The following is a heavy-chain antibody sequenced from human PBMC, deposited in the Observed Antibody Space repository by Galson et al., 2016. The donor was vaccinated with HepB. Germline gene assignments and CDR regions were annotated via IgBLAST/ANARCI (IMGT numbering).Heavy chain of an antibody. Sequence: SVKVSCKASGYTFTSYGIGWVRQAPGQGLEWMGWISAYNAYRDYPQKLQGRVTMTTDKSTKTAYMELRSLTYDDTAVYYCTGQQLAENWFDPWGQGTLVTVSS. V-gene: IGHV1-18*04. CDR1: GYTFTSYG. D-gene: IGHD6-13*01. CDR3: TGQQLAENWFDP. CDR2: ISAYNAYR. J-gene: IGHJ5*02.